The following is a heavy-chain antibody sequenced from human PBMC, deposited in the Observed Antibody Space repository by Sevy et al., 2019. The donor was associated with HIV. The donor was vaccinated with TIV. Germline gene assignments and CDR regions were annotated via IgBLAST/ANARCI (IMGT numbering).Heavy chain of an antibody. CDR1: GYTFTSYG. Sequence: ASVKVSCKASGYTFTSYGISWVRQAPGQGLEWMGWISAYNGNTNYAQKLQGRATMTTDTSTSTAYMELRSLGSDDTAVYYRAGDLGDDLLNWFDPWGQGTLVTVSS. CDR3: AGDLGDDLLNWFDP. V-gene: IGHV1-18*01. D-gene: IGHD1-26*01. CDR2: ISAYNGNT. J-gene: IGHJ5*02.